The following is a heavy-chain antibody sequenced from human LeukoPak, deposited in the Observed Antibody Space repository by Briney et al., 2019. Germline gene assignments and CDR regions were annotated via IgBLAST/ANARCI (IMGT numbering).Heavy chain of an antibody. CDR1: GYAFTSYY. D-gene: IGHD5-12*01. J-gene: IGHJ4*02. V-gene: IGHV1-46*01. CDR3: ASARYSGHEPFDF. CDR2: VNPGGSGA. Sequence: EASVKVSCKASGYAFTSYYIHWIRQAPGQGLEWVGIVNPGGSGATNTQKFQGRVTMTRNTSTSTAYMELSSLRADDTAVYYCASARYSGHEPFDFWGQGTLVTVST.